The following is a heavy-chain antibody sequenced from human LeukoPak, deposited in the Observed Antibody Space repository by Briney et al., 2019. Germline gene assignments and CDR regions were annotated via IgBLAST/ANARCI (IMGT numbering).Heavy chain of an antibody. Sequence: GSLRLSCAASGFTFSSYGMHWIRQPPGKGLEWIGEINHSGSTNYNPSLKSRVTISVDTSKNQFSLKLSSVTAADTAVYYCARDRKVVRPYYGMDVWGQGTTVTVSS. CDR2: INHSGST. CDR1: GFTFSSYG. D-gene: IGHD2-15*01. V-gene: IGHV4-34*01. CDR3: ARDRKVVRPYYGMDV. J-gene: IGHJ6*02.